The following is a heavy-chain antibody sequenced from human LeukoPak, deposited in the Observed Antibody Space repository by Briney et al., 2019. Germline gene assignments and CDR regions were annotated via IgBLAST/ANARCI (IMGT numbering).Heavy chain of an antibody. CDR2: IIPIFGTA. D-gene: IGHD5-18*01. Sequence: SVKVSCKASGGTFSSYAISWVRQAPGQGLEWMGGIIPIFGTANYAQKFQGRVTITADESTSTAYMELSSLRSEDTAVYYCAIPKPKQLWALYYYYGMDVWGQGTTVTASS. CDR3: AIPKPKQLWALYYYYGMDV. V-gene: IGHV1-69*13. J-gene: IGHJ6*02. CDR1: GGTFSSYA.